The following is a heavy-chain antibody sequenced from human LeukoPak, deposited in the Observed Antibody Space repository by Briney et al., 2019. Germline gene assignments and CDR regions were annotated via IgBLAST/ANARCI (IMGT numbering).Heavy chain of an antibody. Sequence: SGTLSLTCTVSGGSISSYYWSWIRQPPGKGLEWIGYIYYSGSTNYNPSLKSRVTISVDTSKNQFSLKLSSVTAADTAVYYCARSARWLPFDYWGQGTLVTVSS. CDR3: ARSARWLPFDY. D-gene: IGHD5-24*01. CDR1: GGSISSYY. J-gene: IGHJ4*02. V-gene: IGHV4-59*12. CDR2: IYYSGST.